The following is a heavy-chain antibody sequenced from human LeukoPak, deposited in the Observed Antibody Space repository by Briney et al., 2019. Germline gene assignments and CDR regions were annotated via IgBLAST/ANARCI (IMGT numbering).Heavy chain of an antibody. CDR3: ARDREAGYFDWFAVSWFDP. CDR2: ISAYNGNT. V-gene: IGHV1-18*01. J-gene: IGHJ5*02. CDR1: GYTFTSYG. Sequence: GASVKVSCKASGYTFTSYGISWVRQAPGQGLEWMGWISAYNGNTNYAQKLQGRVTMTTDISTSTAYMELRSLRSDDTAVYYCARDREAGYFDWFAVSWFDPWGQGTLVTVSS. D-gene: IGHD3-9*01.